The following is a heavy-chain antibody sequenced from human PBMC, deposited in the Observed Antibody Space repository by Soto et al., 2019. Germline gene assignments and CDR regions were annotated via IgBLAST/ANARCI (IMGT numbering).Heavy chain of an antibody. CDR3: ARDRDSGGYPDAFDI. CDR2: ISYDGSNK. D-gene: IGHD3-22*01. V-gene: IGHV3-30-3*01. CDR1: GFALSRYA. Sequence: GGSVRLCCAVSGFALSRYAMNGVRPAPRKGMEWGAVISYDGSNKYYVDSMKGRFTNSRDHAMSTLYLQINILRAEHTAVYYCARDRDSGGYPDAFDICSQGTMVTVSS. J-gene: IGHJ3*02.